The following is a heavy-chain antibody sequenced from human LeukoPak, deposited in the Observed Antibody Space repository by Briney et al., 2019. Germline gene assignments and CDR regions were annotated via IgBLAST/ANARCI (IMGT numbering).Heavy chain of an antibody. Sequence: GASVKVSCKASGYTFTSYDINWVRQATGQGLEWMGWMNPNSGNTGYAQKFQGRVTMTRNTSISTAYMELSSLRSEDTAVYYCARLARYGEHRAHRFDPWGQGTLVTVSS. CDR3: ARLARYGEHRAHRFDP. CDR1: GYTFTSYD. D-gene: IGHD4-17*01. J-gene: IGHJ5*02. V-gene: IGHV1-8*01. CDR2: MNPNSGNT.